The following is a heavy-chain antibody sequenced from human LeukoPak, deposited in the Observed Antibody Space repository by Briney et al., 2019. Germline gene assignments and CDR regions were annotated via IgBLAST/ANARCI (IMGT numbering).Heavy chain of an antibody. CDR1: GGSISSSLYH. J-gene: IGHJ3*02. V-gene: IGHV4-39*01. CDR2: IYYTGTT. Sequence: SETLSLTCTVSGGSISSSLYHWGWIRQSPGKNLEWLGSIYYTGTTHYNPSLKSRVTISVDTSKNQFSLNLSSVTAADTAVYYCARRWHDAFDIWGQGTMVTVSS. CDR3: ARRWHDAFDI. D-gene: IGHD2-15*01.